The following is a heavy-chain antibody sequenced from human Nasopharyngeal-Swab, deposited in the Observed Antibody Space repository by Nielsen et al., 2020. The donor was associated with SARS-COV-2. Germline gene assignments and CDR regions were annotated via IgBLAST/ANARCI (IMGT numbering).Heavy chain of an antibody. CDR3: ARRAAHYSDTTGLYSFDL. CDR2: ISPFNDYT. CDR1: GYTFTNHY. D-gene: IGHD6-25*01. V-gene: IGHV1-18*04. J-gene: IGHJ3*01. Sequence: ASVKVSCKASGYTFTNHYINWVRQAPGQGLEWMGWISPFNDYTNFAQNLQGRATMTTDTSTSTAYMDLGGLRSDDTAVYYCARRAAHYSDTTGLYSFDLWGQGTMVTVSS.